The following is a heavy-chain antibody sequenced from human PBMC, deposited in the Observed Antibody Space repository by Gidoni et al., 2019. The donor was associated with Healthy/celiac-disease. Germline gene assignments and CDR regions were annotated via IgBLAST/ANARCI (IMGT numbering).Heavy chain of an antibody. D-gene: IGHD3-10*01. Sequence: EVQLVESGGGLVKPGGSLRLSCAASGFTFSSYSMNWVRQAPGKGLEWVSSISSSSSYIYYADSVKGRFTISRDNAKNSLYLQMNSLRAEDTAVYYCARARPGSGSYFPFDYWGQGTLVTVSS. CDR3: ARARPGSGSYFPFDY. CDR1: GFTFSSYS. V-gene: IGHV3-21*01. CDR2: ISSSSSYI. J-gene: IGHJ4*02.